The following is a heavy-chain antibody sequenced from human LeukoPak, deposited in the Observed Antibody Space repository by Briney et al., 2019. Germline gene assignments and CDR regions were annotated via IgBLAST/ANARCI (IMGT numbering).Heavy chain of an antibody. Sequence: PGGSLRLSCAASGFTFSSYWTSWVRQAPGKGLEWVANIKQDGSEKYYVDSVKGRFTISRDNAKNSLYLQMNSLRPEDTAVYYCARDVVYSDTTYYYYYMDVWGKGTTVTVSS. D-gene: IGHD2-2*01. CDR3: ARDVVYSDTTYYYYYMDV. CDR1: GFTFSSYW. V-gene: IGHV3-7*01. CDR2: IKQDGSEK. J-gene: IGHJ6*03.